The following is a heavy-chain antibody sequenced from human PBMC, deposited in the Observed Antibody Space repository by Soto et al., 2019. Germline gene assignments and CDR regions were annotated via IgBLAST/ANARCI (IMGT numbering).Heavy chain of an antibody. D-gene: IGHD3-3*01. CDR1: GGSISSYY. CDR2: IYYSGNT. Sequence: SETLSLTCTVSGGSISSYYWSWIRQPPGKGLEWIGYIYYSGNTNYNPSLKSRVTISLDTSKNQFSLKLSSVTAADTAVYYCARHRYYDFWSGQEVDYYMDVWGKGTTVTVSS. CDR3: ARHRYYDFWSGQEVDYYMDV. V-gene: IGHV4-59*08. J-gene: IGHJ6*03.